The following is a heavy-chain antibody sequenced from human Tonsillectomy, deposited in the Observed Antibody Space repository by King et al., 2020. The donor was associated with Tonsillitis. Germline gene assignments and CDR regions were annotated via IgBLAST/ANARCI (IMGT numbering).Heavy chain of an antibody. Sequence: VQLVESGGGLIQPGRSLRLSCAASGFTFDDYTMHWVRQAPGRGPEWVSGISWDSGSMDYAASVKGRFTISRDNAKNSLYLQMNNLRAEDTALYYCAKATFFSGFLCLPVENYFDYWGQGTLVTVSS. CDR2: ISWDSGSM. CDR3: AKATFFSGFLCLPVENYFDY. V-gene: IGHV3-9*01. CDR1: GFTFDDYT. D-gene: IGHD3-22*01. J-gene: IGHJ4*02.